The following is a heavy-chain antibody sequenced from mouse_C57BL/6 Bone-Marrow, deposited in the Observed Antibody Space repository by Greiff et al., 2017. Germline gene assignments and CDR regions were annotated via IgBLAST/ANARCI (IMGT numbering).Heavy chain of an antibody. D-gene: IGHD2-12*01. Sequence: VQLQQSGPELVKPGASVRLSCKASAYTFPSSDIKWLKQRPGQGLEWIGWIYPRDGSTRYNEKFKGKATLTVDTSSSTAYMELHSLTSEDSAVYFCNDPDYWGQGTTLTVSS. CDR3: NDPDY. J-gene: IGHJ2*01. CDR1: AYTFPSSD. CDR2: IYPRDGST. V-gene: IGHV1-85*01.